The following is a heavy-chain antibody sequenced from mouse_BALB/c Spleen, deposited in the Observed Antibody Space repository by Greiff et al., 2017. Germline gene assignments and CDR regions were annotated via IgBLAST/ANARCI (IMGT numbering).Heavy chain of an antibody. V-gene: IGHV2-6-2*01. CDR3: ARWDYDYGGFAY. J-gene: IGHJ3*01. CDR2: IWSDGST. CDR1: GFSLTSYG. D-gene: IGHD2-4*01. Sequence: QVQLQQSGPDLVAPSQSLSITCTVSGFSLTSYGVHWVRQPPGKGLEWLVVIWSDGSTTYNSALKSRLSISKDNSKSQVFLKMNSLQTDDTAMYYCARWDYDYGGFAYWGQGTLVTVSA.